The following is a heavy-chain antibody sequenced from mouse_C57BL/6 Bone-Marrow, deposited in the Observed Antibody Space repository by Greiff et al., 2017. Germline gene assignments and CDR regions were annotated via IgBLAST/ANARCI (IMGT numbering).Heavy chain of an antibody. CDR2: IDPSDSYT. CDR3: ARERDVLYFDV. Sequence: QVQLQQPGAVLVMPGASVKLSCKASGYTFTSYWMHWVKQRPGQGLEWIGEIDPSDSYTNYNQKFKGKSTLTVDKSSSTAYMQLSSLTSEDSAVYYCARERDVLYFDVWSTGTTVTVSS. D-gene: IGHD3-3*01. V-gene: IGHV1-69*01. J-gene: IGHJ1*03. CDR1: GYTFTSYW.